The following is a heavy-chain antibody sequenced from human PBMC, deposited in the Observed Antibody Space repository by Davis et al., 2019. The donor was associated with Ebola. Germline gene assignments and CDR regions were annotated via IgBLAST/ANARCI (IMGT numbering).Heavy chain of an antibody. J-gene: IGHJ5*02. CDR2: INHSGST. Sequence: SETLSLTCAVYGGSFSGYYWSWIRQPPGKRLEWIGEINHSGSTNYNPSLKSRVTISADTSKSQFSLKLRSVTAADTAVYSCARIVVLPVTNEGLRLWFDPWDQGTLVSVSS. D-gene: IGHD2-2*01. V-gene: IGHV4-34*01. CDR3: ARIVVLPVTNEGLRLWFDP. CDR1: GGSFSGYY.